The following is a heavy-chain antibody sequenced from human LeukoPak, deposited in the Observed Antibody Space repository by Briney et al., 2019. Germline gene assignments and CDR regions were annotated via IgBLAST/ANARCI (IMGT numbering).Heavy chain of an antibody. CDR2: ISAYNGNT. CDR1: GYTFTSYG. Sequence: GASVKVSCKASGYTFTSYGISWVRQAPGQGLEWMGWISAYNGNTNYAQKLQGRVTMTTDTSTSTAYMELRSLRSDDTAVYYCARDQFRRYYDSSGSVNFDYWGQGTLVTVSS. J-gene: IGHJ4*02. CDR3: ARDQFRRYYDSSGSVNFDY. V-gene: IGHV1-18*01. D-gene: IGHD3-22*01.